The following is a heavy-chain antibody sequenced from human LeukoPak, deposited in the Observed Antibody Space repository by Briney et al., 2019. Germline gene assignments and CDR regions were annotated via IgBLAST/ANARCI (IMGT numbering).Heavy chain of an antibody. CDR3: ARWAYYYDSSGYQAYYYYMDV. J-gene: IGHJ6*03. CDR2: ISAYNGNT. D-gene: IGHD3-22*01. Sequence: GASVKVSCKASGYTFTSYGISWVRQAPGQGLEWMGWISAYNGNTNYAQKLQGRVTMTTDTSTSTAYMELRSLRSDDTAVYYCARWAYYYDSSGYQAYYYYMDVWGKGTTVTISS. V-gene: IGHV1-18*01. CDR1: GYTFTSYG.